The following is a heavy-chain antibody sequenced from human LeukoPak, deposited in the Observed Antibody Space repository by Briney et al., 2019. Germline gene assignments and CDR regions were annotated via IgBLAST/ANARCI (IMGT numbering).Heavy chain of an antibody. CDR2: NYYSGST. Sequence: SETLSLTCTVSGYSISSGYYWGWIRQPPGKGLEWIGYNYYSGSTNYNPSLKSRVSISVDASKNQFSLRLNSVTAADTAVYYCARDSGGSGYLWFDPWGQGTLVTVSS. J-gene: IGHJ5*02. CDR1: GYSISSGYY. CDR3: ARDSGGSGYLWFDP. D-gene: IGHD3-3*01. V-gene: IGHV4-61*01.